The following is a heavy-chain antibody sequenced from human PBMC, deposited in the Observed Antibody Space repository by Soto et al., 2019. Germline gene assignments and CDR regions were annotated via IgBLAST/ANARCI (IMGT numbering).Heavy chain of an antibody. CDR1: HGSISNYY. J-gene: IGHJ4*02. Sequence: SETLSLTCIVPHGSISNYYWSWIRQPPGKGLEWIGYISYGGSTNYNPSLKSRVTISVDTSKNQFSLKLTSVTAADTAVYYCARRSQKDDYWGQGTLVTVSS. V-gene: IGHV4-59*01. CDR3: ARRSQKDDY. CDR2: ISYGGST. D-gene: IGHD1-26*01.